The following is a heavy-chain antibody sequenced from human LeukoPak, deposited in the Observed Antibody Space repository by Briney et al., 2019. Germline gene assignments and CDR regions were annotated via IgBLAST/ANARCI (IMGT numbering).Heavy chain of an antibody. J-gene: IGHJ4*02. CDR2: IYYTGST. D-gene: IGHD6-13*01. V-gene: IGHV4-59*11. Sequence: SETLSLTCTVSGGSISGHYCSWIRQPPGKGLEWIGYIYYTGSTSYNPSLQSRVTISVDTSKNQFSLKLSSVTAADTAVYYCARAGGGSSPFDYWGRGTLVTVSS. CDR1: GGSISGHY. CDR3: ARAGGGSSPFDY.